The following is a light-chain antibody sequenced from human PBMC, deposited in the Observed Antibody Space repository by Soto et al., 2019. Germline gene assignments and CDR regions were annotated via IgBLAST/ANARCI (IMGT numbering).Light chain of an antibody. Sequence: DIQMTQSPSSLSASVGDRVTITCRASQIISSFLNWYQQGPGKAPKLLIYGASSLQRGVPSRFSGGGSGTDFTLTIGSLQPEDFATYYCQQSYSTPYTFGQGTELEIK. CDR2: GAS. CDR3: QQSYSTPYT. J-gene: IGKJ2*01. V-gene: IGKV1-39*01. CDR1: QIISSF.